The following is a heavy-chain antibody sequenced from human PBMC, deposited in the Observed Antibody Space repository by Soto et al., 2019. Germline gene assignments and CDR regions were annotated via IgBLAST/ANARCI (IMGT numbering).Heavy chain of an antibody. CDR3: ARGTRRGYSGYDLSGGMDV. Sequence: SETLSLTCAVYGGSFSGYYWSWIRQPPGKGLEWIGEINHSGSTNYNPSLKSRVTISVDTSKNQFSLKLSSVTAADTAVYYCARGTRRGYSGYDLSGGMDVWGQGTTVTVSS. J-gene: IGHJ6*02. D-gene: IGHD5-12*01. CDR1: GGSFSGYY. V-gene: IGHV4-34*01. CDR2: INHSGST.